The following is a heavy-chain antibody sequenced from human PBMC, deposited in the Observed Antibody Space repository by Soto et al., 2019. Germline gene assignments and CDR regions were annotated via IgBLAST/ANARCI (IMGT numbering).Heavy chain of an antibody. CDR3: ARIVVAATT. CDR1: GFTFSDHY. CDR2: TRNKANSYTT. D-gene: IGHD2-15*01. Sequence: GGSLRLSCAASGFTFSDHYMDWVRQAPGKGLEWVGRTRNKANSYTTEYAASVKGRFTISRDDSKNSLYLQMNSLKTEDTAVYYCARIVVAATTWGQGTLVTVSS. J-gene: IGHJ5*02. V-gene: IGHV3-72*01.